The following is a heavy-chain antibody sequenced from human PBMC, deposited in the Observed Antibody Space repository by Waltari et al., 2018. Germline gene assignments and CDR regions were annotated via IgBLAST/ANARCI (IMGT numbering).Heavy chain of an antibody. Sequence: QVQLVQSGAEVKKPGASVKVSCKASGYTFTGYYMHWVRQAPGQGLEWMGWITPSSGGTTNEQKFQGRGTMTRDTSISTAYMELSRLRSDDTAVYYCARVFDGYNSDYWGQGTLVTVSS. CDR1: GYTFTGYY. V-gene: IGHV1-2*02. CDR2: ITPSSGGT. J-gene: IGHJ4*02. CDR3: ARVFDGYNSDY. D-gene: IGHD5-12*01.